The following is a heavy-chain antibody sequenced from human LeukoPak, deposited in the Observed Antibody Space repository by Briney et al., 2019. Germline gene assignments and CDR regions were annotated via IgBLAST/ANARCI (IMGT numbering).Heavy chain of an antibody. J-gene: IGHJ4*02. CDR2: IYHSGST. Sequence: SETLSLTCAVSGGSISSGNWWRWVRQPPGKGLDWVGEIYHSGSTNYNPSLKSRVTISVDKSKNQFSLKLSSVTAADTAVYYCARVNGSDYGDYADYWGQGTLVTVSS. CDR1: GGSISSGNW. CDR3: ARVNGSDYGDYADY. V-gene: IGHV4-4*02. D-gene: IGHD4-17*01.